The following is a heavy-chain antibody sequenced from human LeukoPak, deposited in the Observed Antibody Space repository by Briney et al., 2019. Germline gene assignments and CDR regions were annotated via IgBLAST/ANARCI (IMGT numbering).Heavy chain of an antibody. D-gene: IGHD5-24*01. CDR3: TRVGYIDEGIDY. CDR1: GFPFSSYW. Sequence: GGSLRLSCVASGFPFSSYWMTWVRQAPGKGLEWVANIKQDGSKKSYVDSVEGRFTISRDNAKNSLYLQMNSLRAEDTAIYYCTRVGYIDEGIDYWGQGTLVTVSS. CDR2: IKQDGSKK. J-gene: IGHJ4*02. V-gene: IGHV3-7*04.